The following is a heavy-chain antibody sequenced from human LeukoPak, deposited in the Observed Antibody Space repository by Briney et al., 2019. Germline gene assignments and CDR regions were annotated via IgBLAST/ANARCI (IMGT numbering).Heavy chain of an antibody. V-gene: IGHV3-33*01. CDR2: IWYDGSNK. Sequence: QPGGSLRLSCEASGFTLSSYGMHWVREAPGKGLEWVAVIWYDGSNKHYADSVKGRFIISRDNSKNTLYLQMNSLRAEDTAVYYCAAVCRSSTCYVDYWGQGTLVTVSS. CDR1: GFTLSSYG. CDR3: AAVCRSSTCYVDY. J-gene: IGHJ4*02. D-gene: IGHD2-2*01.